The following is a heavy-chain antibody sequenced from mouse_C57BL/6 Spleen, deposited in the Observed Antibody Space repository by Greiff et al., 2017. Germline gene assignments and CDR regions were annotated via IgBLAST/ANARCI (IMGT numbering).Heavy chain of an antibody. V-gene: IGHV5-12*01. Sequence: EVQGVESGGGLVQPGGSLKLSCAASGFTFSDYYMYWVRQTPEKRLEWVAYISNGGGSTYYPDTVKGRITISRDNAKNTLYLQMSRLKSEDTAMYYCARPYYGSSYYWYFDVWGTGTTVTVSS. D-gene: IGHD1-1*01. J-gene: IGHJ1*03. CDR1: GFTFSDYY. CDR3: ARPYYGSSYYWYFDV. CDR2: ISNGGGST.